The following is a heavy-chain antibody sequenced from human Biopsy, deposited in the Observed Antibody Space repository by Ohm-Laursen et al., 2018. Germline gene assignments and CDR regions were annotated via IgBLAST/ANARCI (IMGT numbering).Heavy chain of an antibody. CDR2: ISGSGGNT. D-gene: IGHD2-2*02. Sequence: SLRLSCAASGFTSSDYAMNWVRQAPGKGLEWVSTISGSGGNTYYADSVRGRFTVSRDGSKSTLYLQMSSLSAEDTAFYYCAKGGYCTTSSCYMDLDYWGQGTLVTVSS. V-gene: IGHV3-23*01. CDR3: AKGGYCTTSSCYMDLDY. J-gene: IGHJ4*02. CDR1: GFTSSDYA.